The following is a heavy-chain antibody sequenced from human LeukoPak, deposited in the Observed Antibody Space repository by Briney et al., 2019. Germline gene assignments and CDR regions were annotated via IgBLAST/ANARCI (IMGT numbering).Heavy chain of an antibody. J-gene: IGHJ4*02. CDR1: GFTFGKYW. CDR3: ARVGDGYNAKDY. V-gene: IGHV3-21*01. Sequence: GGSLRLSCVASGFTFGKYWMSWVRQAPGKGLEWVSSISSSSRYIYYADSVKGRFTISRDNAKNSLYLQMNSLRAEDTAVYYCARVGDGYNAKDYWGQGTLVTVSS. CDR2: ISSSSRYI. D-gene: IGHD5-24*01.